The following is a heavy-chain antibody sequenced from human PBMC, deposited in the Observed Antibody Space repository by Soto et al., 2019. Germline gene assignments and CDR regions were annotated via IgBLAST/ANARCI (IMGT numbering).Heavy chain of an antibody. CDR1: GGTFSSYA. V-gene: IGHV1-69*01. Sequence: QVPLVQSGAEVKKPGSSVTVSCKASGGTFSSYAIHWVRQAPGQGLEWMGGIIPMYGPAKYAQRFQGRVTITADESTTTGYMELTNLTSQDTAVYYCARVTSMVRGVIDNWFDPWGHGTLVTVSS. CDR3: ARVTSMVRGVIDNWFDP. J-gene: IGHJ5*02. CDR2: IIPMYGPA. D-gene: IGHD3-10*01.